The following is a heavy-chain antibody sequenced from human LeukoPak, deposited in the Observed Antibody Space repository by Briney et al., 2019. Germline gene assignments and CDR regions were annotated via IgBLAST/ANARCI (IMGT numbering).Heavy chain of an antibody. CDR3: ARDGYSWDVFDY. D-gene: IGHD1-26*01. J-gene: IGHJ4*02. CDR1: GGSISSSSSY. Sequence: SETLSLTCTVSGGSISSSSSYWGWIRQPPGKGLEWIGSIYYSGSSFDNPALKSRVTISVDTSKNQFSLKLSSVTAADTAVYYCARDGYSWDVFDYWGQGTLVTVSS. CDR2: IYYSGSS. V-gene: IGHV4-39*07.